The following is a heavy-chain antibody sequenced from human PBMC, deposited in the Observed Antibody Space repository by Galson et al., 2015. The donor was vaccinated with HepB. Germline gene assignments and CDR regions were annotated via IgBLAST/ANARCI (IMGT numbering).Heavy chain of an antibody. D-gene: IGHD5-24*01. CDR2: IIPIIGIS. CDR1: GGTFSNYA. CDR3: ATGREMGDFDI. Sequence: SVKVSCKASGGTFSNYAISWVRQAPGQGLAWMGGIIPIIGISNYAQKFQGRVTITADQSTRTAYMEVSSLRSEDTAVYYCATGREMGDFDIWGQGTVVTVSS. V-gene: IGHV1-69*10. J-gene: IGHJ3*02.